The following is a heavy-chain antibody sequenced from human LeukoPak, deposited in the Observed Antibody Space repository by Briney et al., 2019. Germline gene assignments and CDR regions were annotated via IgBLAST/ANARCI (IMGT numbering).Heavy chain of an antibody. V-gene: IGHV3-66*01. CDR1: GFTVSSNY. Sequence: RGSLRLSCAASGFTVSSNYMSWVRQAPGKGLEWVSVIYSGGSTYYADSVKGRFTISRDNSKNTLYLQMNSLRAEDTAVYYCARGLNPYYYYMDVWGKGTTVTISS. D-gene: IGHD3-16*01. CDR3: ARGLNPYYYYMDV. J-gene: IGHJ6*03. CDR2: IYSGGST.